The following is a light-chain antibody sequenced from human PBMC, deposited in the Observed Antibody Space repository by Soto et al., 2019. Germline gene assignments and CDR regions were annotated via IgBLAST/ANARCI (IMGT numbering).Light chain of an antibody. Sequence: QSVLAQPASVSGSPEQSITISCTGTSSDVGGYNYVSWYQEHPGKAPKLMIYDVSNRPSGVSNRFSGSKSGNTASLTISGLQAEDEADYYCSSYTSRSTYVFETGTKVTV. CDR2: DVS. CDR3: SSYTSRSTYV. V-gene: IGLV2-14*01. CDR1: SSDVGGYNY. J-gene: IGLJ1*01.